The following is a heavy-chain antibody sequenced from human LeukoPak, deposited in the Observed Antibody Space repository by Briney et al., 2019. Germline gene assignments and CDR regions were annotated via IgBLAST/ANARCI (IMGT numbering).Heavy chain of an antibody. CDR2: INTNTGNP. V-gene: IGHV7-4-1*02. J-gene: IGHJ4*02. D-gene: IGHD6-13*01. Sequence: GASVKVSCKASGGTFSSYAISWVRQAPGQGLEWMGWINTNTGNPTYAQGFTGRFVFSLDTSVSTAYLQISSLKAEDTAVYYCARGWYGSSSWYYFDYWGQGTLVTVSS. CDR3: ARGWYGSSSWYYFDY. CDR1: GGTFSSYA.